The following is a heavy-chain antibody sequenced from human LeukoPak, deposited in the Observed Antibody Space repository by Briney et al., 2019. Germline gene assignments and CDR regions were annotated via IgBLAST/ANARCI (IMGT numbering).Heavy chain of an antibody. D-gene: IGHD6-19*01. CDR3: TRDDKEYSSGWYSDY. CDR1: GVTFGDYA. V-gene: IGHV3-49*04. Sequence: GGSLRLSCTASGVTFGDYAMSWVRQAPGKGLEWVGFIRSKAYGGTTEYAASVKGRFTISRDDSKSIAYLQMNSLKTEDTAVYYCTRDDKEYSSGWYSDYWGQGTLVTVSS. J-gene: IGHJ4*02. CDR2: IRSKAYGGTT.